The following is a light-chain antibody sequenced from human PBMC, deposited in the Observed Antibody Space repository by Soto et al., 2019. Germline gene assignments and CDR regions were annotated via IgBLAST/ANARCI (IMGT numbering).Light chain of an antibody. J-gene: IGLJ1*01. CDR2: EAY. V-gene: IGLV2-23*01. CDR3: CSYVGGTIVYV. CDR1: SSDVGGHNL. Sequence: QSALTQPASVSGSPGQSITISCTGTSSDVGGHNLLSWYQQHPGKAPKAIIYEAYRRPSGVSPRFSGSKSGNTASLTISGLQAEDEADYYCCSYVGGTIVYVFGTGTKVTVL.